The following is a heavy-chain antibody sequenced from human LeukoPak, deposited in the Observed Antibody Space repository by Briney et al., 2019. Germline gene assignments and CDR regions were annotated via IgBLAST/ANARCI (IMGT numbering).Heavy chain of an antibody. Sequence: GESLKISCKGSGYSFTSYWIGWVRQMPGKGLEGMGSIYPGDSDTRYSPSFQGQVTISADKSISTAYLQWSSLKASDTAMYYCARRSVRSSSWYYYYYGMDVWGQGTTVTVSS. CDR2: IYPGDSDT. V-gene: IGHV5-51*01. D-gene: IGHD6-13*01. CDR1: GYSFTSYW. CDR3: ARRSVRSSSWYYYYYGMDV. J-gene: IGHJ6*02.